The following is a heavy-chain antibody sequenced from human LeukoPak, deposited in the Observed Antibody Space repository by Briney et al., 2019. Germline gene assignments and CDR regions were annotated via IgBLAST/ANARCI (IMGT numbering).Heavy chain of an antibody. V-gene: IGHV1-18*01. D-gene: IGHD2-2*02. J-gene: IGHJ4*02. CDR3: ARTCSSSSCYMVH. CDR2: ISVYNGNT. Sequence: GASVKVSCKASGYTFANFGITWVRQAPGQGLEWMGWISVYNGNTNYAQNLQGRVTLTTDTSTRTAYMELRRLRSDDTALYYCARTCSSSSCYMVHWGQGTLVTVSS. CDR1: GYTFANFG.